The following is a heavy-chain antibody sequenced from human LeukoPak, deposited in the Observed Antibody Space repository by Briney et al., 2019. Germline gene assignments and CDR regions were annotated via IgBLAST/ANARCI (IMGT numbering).Heavy chain of an antibody. V-gene: IGHV1-8*03. CDR3: ASDVGYCSSSSCYGLYY. Sequence: GASVKVSCKASGYTFTSYDINWVRQATGQGLEWMGWMNPNSGNTGYAQKFQGRVTITRNTSISTAYMELSSLRSEDTAVYYCASDVGYCSSSSCYGLYYWGQGTLVTVSS. CDR1: GYTFTSYD. J-gene: IGHJ4*02. CDR2: MNPNSGNT. D-gene: IGHD2-2*01.